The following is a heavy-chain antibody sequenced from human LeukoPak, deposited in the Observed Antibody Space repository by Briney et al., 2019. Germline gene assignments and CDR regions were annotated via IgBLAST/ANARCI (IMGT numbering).Heavy chain of an antibody. CDR3: ARIRRGVIQSDFDY. J-gene: IGHJ4*02. CDR2: ISSSSSYI. Sequence: GGSLRLSCAASGFTFSSYNMNWVRQAPGKGLEWVSSISSSSSYIYYADSVKGRFTISRDNAKNSLYLQMNSLRAEDTAVYYCARIRRGVIQSDFDYWGQGTLVTVSS. V-gene: IGHV3-21*04. D-gene: IGHD3-10*01. CDR1: GFTFSSYN.